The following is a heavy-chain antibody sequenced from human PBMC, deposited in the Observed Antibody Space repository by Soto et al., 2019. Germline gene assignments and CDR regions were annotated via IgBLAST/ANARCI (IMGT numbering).Heavy chain of an antibody. J-gene: IGHJ6*02. CDR1: GYTFTNYG. CDR3: ARPLYSSSTRDHCYYYGMDV. V-gene: IGHV1-18*01. D-gene: IGHD3-22*01. Sequence: ASVKVSCKTSGYTFTNYGITWVRQAPGQGLKWMGWISAYNGDTKYAQKVQGRVTMTTDTSTSTAYMELRSLRSDDTAVYYCARPLYSSSTRDHCYYYGMDVWGQGTTVTVSS. CDR2: ISAYNGDT.